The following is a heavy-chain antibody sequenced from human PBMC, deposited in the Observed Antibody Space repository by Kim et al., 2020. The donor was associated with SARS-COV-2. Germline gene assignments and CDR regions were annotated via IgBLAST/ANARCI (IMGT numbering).Heavy chain of an antibody. CDR3: AREVLLWFGEFPDDAFDI. V-gene: IGHV6-1*01. CDR2: TYYRSKWYN. CDR1: GDSVSSNSAA. J-gene: IGHJ3*02. D-gene: IGHD3-10*01. Sequence: QTLSLTCAISGDSVSSNSAAWNWIRQSPSRGLEWLGRTYYRSKWYNDYAVSVKSRITINPDTSKNQFSLQLNSVTPEDTAVYYCAREVLLWFGEFPDDAFDIWGQGTMVTVSS.